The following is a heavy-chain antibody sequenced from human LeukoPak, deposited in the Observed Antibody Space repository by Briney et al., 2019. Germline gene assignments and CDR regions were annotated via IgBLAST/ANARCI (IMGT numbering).Heavy chain of an antibody. CDR2: ISYDGSNK. J-gene: IGHJ1*01. V-gene: IGHV3-30*04. D-gene: IGHD6-19*01. CDR3: AREGYSSGRYLSYAEYFQH. Sequence: GGSLRLSCAASGFTFSSYAMHWVRQAPGKGLEWVAVISYDGSNKYYADSVKGRFTISRDNAKTSLYLQMNSLRAEDTAVYYCAREGYSSGRYLSYAEYFQHWGQGTLVTVSS. CDR1: GFTFSSYA.